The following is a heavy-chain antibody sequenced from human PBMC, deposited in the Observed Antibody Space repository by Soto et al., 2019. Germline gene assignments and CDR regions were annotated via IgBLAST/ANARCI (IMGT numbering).Heavy chain of an antibody. V-gene: IGHV3-7*01. CDR1: GFTFSSYW. CDR2: IKQDGSGK. J-gene: IGHJ4*02. CDR3: ARDLYSPGR. Sequence: GVSLRLSCAASGFTFSSYWMSWVRQAPGKGLEWVANIKQDGSGKNYVDSVKGRFTVSRDNAKNLLYLQMNSLRAEDTAVYYCARDLYSPGRWGQGTLVTVSS. D-gene: IGHD2-15*01.